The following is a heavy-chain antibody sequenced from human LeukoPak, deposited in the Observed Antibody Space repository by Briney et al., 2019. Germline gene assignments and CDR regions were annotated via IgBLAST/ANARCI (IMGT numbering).Heavy chain of an antibody. Sequence: GGSLRLSCAASGFTFSSYSMNWVRQAPGKGLEGVSYISSSSSTIYYADSVKGRFTISRDNAKNSLYPQMNSLRAEDTAVYYCARDRVIAARDYYYYYMDVWGKGTTVTVSS. CDR3: ARDRVIAARDYYYYYMDV. D-gene: IGHD6-6*01. CDR1: GFTFSSYS. J-gene: IGHJ6*03. CDR2: ISSSSSTI. V-gene: IGHV3-48*04.